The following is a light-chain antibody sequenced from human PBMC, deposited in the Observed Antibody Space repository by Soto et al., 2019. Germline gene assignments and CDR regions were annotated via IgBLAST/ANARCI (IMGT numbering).Light chain of an antibody. CDR2: GAS. CDR3: QQYNNWPRT. V-gene: IGKV3-15*01. J-gene: IGKJ1*01. CDR1: QSVSSN. Sequence: EIVMTQSPATLSVSPGERATLSCRASQSVSSNLAWYQQKPGQAPRLLIYGASTRATGIPARFSGSGSGTEFTLTISSLQSEDFVVYDGQQYNNWPRTFGQGTKVEIK.